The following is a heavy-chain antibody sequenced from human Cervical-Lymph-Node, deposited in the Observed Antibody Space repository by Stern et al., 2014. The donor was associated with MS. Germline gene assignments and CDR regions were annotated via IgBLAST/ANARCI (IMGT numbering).Heavy chain of an antibody. CDR1: GFTFSSYG. J-gene: IGHJ4*02. V-gene: IGHV3-30*18. CDR2: ISYDGSNK. D-gene: IGHD2-15*01. Sequence: VQLVESGGGVVQPGRSLRLSCAASGFTFSSYGMHWVRQAPGKGLEWVAVISYDGSNKYYADSVKGRFTISRDNSKNTLYLQMNSLRAEDTAVYYCAKDPKGYCSGGSCYLFDYWGQGTLVTVSS. CDR3: AKDPKGYCSGGSCYLFDY.